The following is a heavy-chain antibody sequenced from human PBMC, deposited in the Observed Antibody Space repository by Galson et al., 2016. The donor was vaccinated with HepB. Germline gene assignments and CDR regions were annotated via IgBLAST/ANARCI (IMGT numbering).Heavy chain of an antibody. CDR2: INGDGSTM. Sequence: VWVSRINGDGSTMTYADSVKGRFTISRDNAKNTLYLQMNSLRAEDTAVYYCATWPLLWSNSDQDFDSWGQGTLVAVSS. J-gene: IGHJ4*02. CDR3: ATWPLLWSNSDQDFDS. D-gene: IGHD3-10*01. V-gene: IGHV3-74*01.